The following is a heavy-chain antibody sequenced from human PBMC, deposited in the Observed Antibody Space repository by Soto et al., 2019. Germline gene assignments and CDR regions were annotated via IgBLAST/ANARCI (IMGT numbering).Heavy chain of an antibody. CDR2: IYYSGST. CDR3: AIYNSRRKYFDL. Sequence: PSETLSLTCTVSGGSISSGGYYWSWIRQHPGKGLEWIGYIYYSGSTYYNPSLKSRVTVSVDTSKNQFSLKLSSVTAADTAVYYCAIYNSRRKYFDLWGRGTLVTVSS. V-gene: IGHV4-31*03. J-gene: IGHJ2*01. CDR1: GGSISSGGYY. D-gene: IGHD3-10*01.